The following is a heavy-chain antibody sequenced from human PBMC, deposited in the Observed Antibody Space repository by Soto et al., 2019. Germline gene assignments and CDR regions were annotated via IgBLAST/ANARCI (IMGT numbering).Heavy chain of an antibody. D-gene: IGHD3-10*01. J-gene: IGHJ6*02. CDR1: GFTFSNFG. CDR3: AKDQKDYSGSGTYYVPYGMDV. V-gene: IGHV3-30*18. CDR2: TSFDGNKN. Sequence: QVQLVESGGGVVQPGRSLRLSCVASGFTFSNFGMHWVRQAPGKGLEWVALTSFDGNKNYYADSVKGRFTLSRDNSKNTLYLQMKSLRGEDTALYFCAKDQKDYSGSGTYYVPYGMDVWGQGTTVTVSS.